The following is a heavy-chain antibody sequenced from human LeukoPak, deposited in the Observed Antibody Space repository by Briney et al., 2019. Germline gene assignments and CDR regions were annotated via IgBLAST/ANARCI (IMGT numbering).Heavy chain of an antibody. CDR3: ARDQRELLRLSAFDI. J-gene: IGHJ3*02. Sequence: SETPSLTCTVSGGSISSGSYYWSWIRQPAGKGLEWIGRIYTSGSTNYNPSLKSRVTISVDTSKNQFSLKLSSVTAADTAVYYCARDQRELLRLSAFDIWGQGTMVTVSS. CDR1: GGSISSGSYY. D-gene: IGHD1-26*01. CDR2: IYTSGST. V-gene: IGHV4-61*02.